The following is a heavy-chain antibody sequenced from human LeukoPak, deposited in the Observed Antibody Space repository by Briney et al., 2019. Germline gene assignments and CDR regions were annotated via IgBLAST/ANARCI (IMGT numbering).Heavy chain of an antibody. D-gene: IGHD6-13*01. J-gene: IGHJ4*02. CDR3: ARDVSSRQQLVPFDDY. CDR2: ISAYNGNT. Sequence: ASVKVSCKASGYTFTSYGISWVRQAPGQGLEWMGWISAYNGNTNYAQKLQGRVTMTTDTSTSTAYMELRSLRSDDTAVYYCARDVSSRQQLVPFDDYWGQGTTVTVSS. CDR1: GYTFTSYG. V-gene: IGHV1-18*01.